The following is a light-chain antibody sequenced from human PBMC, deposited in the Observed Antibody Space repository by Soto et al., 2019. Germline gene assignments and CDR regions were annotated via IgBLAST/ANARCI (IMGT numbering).Light chain of an antibody. J-gene: IGLJ1*01. CDR3: NSFTDSSLYV. CDR2: EVT. Sequence: QPASVSGSLGQSITISCTGTSSDLGGYNYVSWYQQHPGKAPRLVIYEVTNRPSGVSNRFSGSKSGNTASLTVSGLQAEDEADYYCNSFTDSSLYVFGTGTKLTVL. CDR1: SSDLGGYNY. V-gene: IGLV2-14*01.